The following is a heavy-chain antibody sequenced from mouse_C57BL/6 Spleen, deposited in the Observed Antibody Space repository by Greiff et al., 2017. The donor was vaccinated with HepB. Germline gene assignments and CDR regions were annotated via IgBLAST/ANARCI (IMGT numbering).Heavy chain of an antibody. V-gene: IGHV1-47*01. Sequence: QVQLQQSGAELVKPGASVKMSCKASGYTFTTYPIEWMKQNHGKSLEWIGNFHPYNDDTKYNEKFKGKVTLTVEKSSSKVYLELSRLKSDDSAVYYCARRGYYGSSYDYWGQGTTLTVSS. J-gene: IGHJ2*01. CDR2: FHPYNDDT. D-gene: IGHD1-1*01. CDR1: GYTFTTYP. CDR3: ARRGYYGSSYDY.